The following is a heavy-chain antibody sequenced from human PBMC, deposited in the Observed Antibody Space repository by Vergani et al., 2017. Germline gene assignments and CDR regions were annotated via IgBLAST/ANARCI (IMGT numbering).Heavy chain of an antibody. J-gene: IGHJ6*02. D-gene: IGHD6-19*01. V-gene: IGHV3-30*18. CDR2: ISYDGSNK. CDR3: AKDYDSSGWYGLRYYYYYGMDV. Sequence: QVQLVESGGGVVQPGRSLRLSCAASGFTFSSYGMHWVRQAPGKGLEWVAVISYDGSNKYYADSVKGRFTISRDNSKNTLYLQMNSLRAEDTAVYYCAKDYDSSGWYGLRYYYYYGMDVWGQGTTVTVSS. CDR1: GFTFSSYG.